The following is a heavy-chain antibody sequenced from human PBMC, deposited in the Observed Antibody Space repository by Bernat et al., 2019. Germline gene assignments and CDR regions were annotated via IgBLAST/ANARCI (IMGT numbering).Heavy chain of an antibody. V-gene: IGHV3-66*01. CDR2: IYSGGST. Sequence: EVQLVESGGGLVQPGGSLRLSCAVSGFSVSSNYMSWVRQAPGKGLEWVSVIYSGGSTYYADSVKGRFTISRDNSKNTLYLQMNSLRAEDTAVYYCARDTHDSSGYYAPGASWGQGTLVTVSS. D-gene: IGHD3-22*01. CDR1: GFSVSSNY. CDR3: ARDTHDSSGYYAPGAS. J-gene: IGHJ5*02.